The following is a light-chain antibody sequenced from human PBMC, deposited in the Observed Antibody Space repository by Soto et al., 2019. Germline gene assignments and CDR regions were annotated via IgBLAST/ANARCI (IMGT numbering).Light chain of an antibody. CDR3: SSYTSSIPYV. CDR2: EVS. J-gene: IGLJ1*01. Sequence: QSVLTQPASVSGSPGQSITISCTGTSSDVGGYNYVSWYQQHPGKAPKLMIYEVSNRPSGVSNRFSGSKSGNTASLTISGLQAEDEADYYCSSYTSSIPYVFGTGTNVTVL. V-gene: IGLV2-14*01. CDR1: SSDVGGYNY.